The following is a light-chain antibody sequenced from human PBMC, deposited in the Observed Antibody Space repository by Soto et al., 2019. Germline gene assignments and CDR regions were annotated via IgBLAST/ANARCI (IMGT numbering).Light chain of an antibody. CDR1: QSFSTY. CDR2: GIS. J-gene: IGKJ4*01. CDR3: QKYNTDPLT. Sequence: DIQMTQSPSSLSASVGDRVTITCLAIQSFSTYLSWYQQKPGKVPKLLISGISTLQSGVPSRFSGSGYGTEFTLTISNLQPEDVETYYCQKYNTDPLTFGGGTKVDIK. V-gene: IGKV1-27*01.